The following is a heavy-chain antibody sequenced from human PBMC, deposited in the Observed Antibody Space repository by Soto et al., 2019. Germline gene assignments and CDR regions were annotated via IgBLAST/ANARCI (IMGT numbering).Heavy chain of an antibody. J-gene: IGHJ4*02. CDR1: GASVNDYY. Sequence: QVQLQQWGAGLLQSSETLSLTCAVYGASVNDYYWTWIRQSPGKGLEWIGEIHYNGRTNYNPSLRSRVTISLQTSKTQFSLKLSSVTAADTAVNYCARRGGGGYPFYFDSWGQGTLVTVSS. D-gene: IGHD1-26*01. V-gene: IGHV4-34*01. CDR2: IHYNGRT. CDR3: ARRGGGGYPFYFDS.